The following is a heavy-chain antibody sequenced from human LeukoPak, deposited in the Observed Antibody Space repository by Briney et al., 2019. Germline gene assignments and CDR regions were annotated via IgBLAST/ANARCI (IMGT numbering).Heavy chain of an antibody. V-gene: IGHV4-34*01. CDR3: ASGSSWSEYFQH. D-gene: IGHD6-13*01. CDR1: GGSFSGYY. J-gene: IGHJ1*01. Sequence: SGTLSLTCAVYGGSFSGYYWSWIRQPPGKGLEWIGEINHSGGTNYNPSLKSRVTISVDTSKNQFSLKLSSVTAADTAVYYCASGSSWSEYFQHWGQGTLVTVSS. CDR2: INHSGGT.